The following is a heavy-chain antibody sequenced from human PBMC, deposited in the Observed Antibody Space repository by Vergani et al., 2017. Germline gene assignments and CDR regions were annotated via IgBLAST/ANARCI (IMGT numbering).Heavy chain of an antibody. V-gene: IGHV4-39*01. Sequence: QVQLQESGPGLVKPSETLSLTCTVSGGSISSSSYYWGWIRQPPGKGLEWIGSIYYSGSTYYNPSLKSRVTISVDTSKNQFSLKLSSVTAADTAVYYCARPRLGYCSSTSCYAGSRPQTWFDPWGQGTLVTVSS. D-gene: IGHD2-2*01. CDR3: ARPRLGYCSSTSCYAGSRPQTWFDP. J-gene: IGHJ5*02. CDR1: GGSISSSSYY. CDR2: IYYSGST.